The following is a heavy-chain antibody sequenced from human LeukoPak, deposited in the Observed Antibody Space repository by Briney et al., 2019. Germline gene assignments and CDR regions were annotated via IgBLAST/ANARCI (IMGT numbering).Heavy chain of an antibody. J-gene: IGHJ3*02. D-gene: IGHD2-15*01. CDR3: ARGRDGGFAFDI. CDR1: GFSFSNYV. V-gene: IGHV3-64*01. CDR2: IMPNGETR. Sequence: GGSLRLSCAASGFSFSNYVMHWVRQAPGNGLEYVSAIMPNGETRGYANSMMGRFTISRDNSKNTLYPRMGSLRAEDMAIYYCARGRDGGFAFDIWGQGTLVTVSS.